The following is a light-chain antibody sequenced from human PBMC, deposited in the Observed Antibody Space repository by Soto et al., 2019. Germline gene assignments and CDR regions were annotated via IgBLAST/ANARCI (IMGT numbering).Light chain of an antibody. V-gene: IGKV3-20*01. CDR2: GAS. CDR1: QSVSSGY. CDR3: QQYSNSPQT. Sequence: EIVLTQSPGALSLSPGEGATLSCRSSQSVSSGYLAWYQQKPGQAPSLLIYGASSRATGIPDRFSGSGSGTDFTLTISRLEPEDFAVYFCQQYSNSPQTFGQGTKVDI. J-gene: IGKJ1*01.